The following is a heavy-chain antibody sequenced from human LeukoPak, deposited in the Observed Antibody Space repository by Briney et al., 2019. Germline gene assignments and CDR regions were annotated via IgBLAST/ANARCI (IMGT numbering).Heavy chain of an antibody. CDR2: FGPEDGET. CDR1: GYTLTELS. Sequence: ASVKVSCKVSGYTLTELSMHWVRQAPGKGLEWMGGFGPEDGETIYAQKFQGRVTMTEDTSTDTAYMELSSLRSEDTAVYYCATLVAEVLPFDYWGQGTLVTVSS. J-gene: IGHJ4*02. D-gene: IGHD2-15*01. V-gene: IGHV1-24*01. CDR3: ATLVAEVLPFDY.